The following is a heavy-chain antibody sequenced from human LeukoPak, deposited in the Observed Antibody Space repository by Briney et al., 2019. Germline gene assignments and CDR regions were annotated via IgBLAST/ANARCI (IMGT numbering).Heavy chain of an antibody. V-gene: IGHV4-61*02. Sequence: SETLSLTCTVSGGSISSGSYYWSWIRQPAGKGLEWIGRIYTSGSTNYNPSLKSRVTISVDTSKNQFSLKLSSVTAVDTAVYYCAREKGYYYDSSGYHPIDYWGQGTLVTVSS. CDR3: AREKGYYYDSSGYHPIDY. J-gene: IGHJ4*02. CDR2: IYTSGST. D-gene: IGHD3-22*01. CDR1: GGSISSGSYY.